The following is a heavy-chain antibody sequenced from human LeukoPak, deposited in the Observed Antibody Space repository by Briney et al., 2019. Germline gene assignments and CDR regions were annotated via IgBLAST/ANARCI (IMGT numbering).Heavy chain of an antibody. CDR2: FDPEDGET. CDR1: GYTLTELS. CDR3: ATDRDDAFGI. J-gene: IGHJ3*02. V-gene: IGHV1-24*01. Sequence: ASVKVSCKVSGYTLTELSMHWVRQAPGKGLEWMGGFDPEDGETIYAQKFQGRVTMTKDTSTDTAYMELSSLRSEDTAVYYCATDRDDAFGIWGQGTMVSVSS.